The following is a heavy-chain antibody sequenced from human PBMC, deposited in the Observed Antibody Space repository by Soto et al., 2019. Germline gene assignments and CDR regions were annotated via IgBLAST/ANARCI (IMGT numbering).Heavy chain of an antibody. CDR2: ISSRSTFI. CDR1: GFTLTNGN. J-gene: IGHJ1*01. V-gene: IGHV3-21*06. CDR3: ARDPPLSMIVVVGVDDF. Sequence: GGSLRLSCTVLGFTLTNGNMNWVRQAPGKGLEWVSSISSRSTFINYADSVKGRFTISRDNDKGLVYLQMNSLRAEDTAVYYCARDPPLSMIVVVGVDDFWGQGTLGNVSS. D-gene: IGHD3-22*01.